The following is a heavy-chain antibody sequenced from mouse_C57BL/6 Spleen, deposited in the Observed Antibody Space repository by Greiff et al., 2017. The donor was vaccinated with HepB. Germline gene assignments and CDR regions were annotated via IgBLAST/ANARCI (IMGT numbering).Heavy chain of an antibody. CDR2: INPNNGGT. V-gene: IGHV1-18*01. CDR1: GYTFTDYN. Sequence: EVKLQQSGPELVKPGASVKIPCKASGYTFTDYNMDWVKQSHGKSLEWIGDINPNNGGTIYNQKFKGKATLTVDKSSSTAYMELRSLTSEDTAVYYCASLYYYGSSPAWFAYWGQGTLVTVSA. D-gene: IGHD1-1*01. J-gene: IGHJ3*01. CDR3: ASLYYYGSSPAWFAY.